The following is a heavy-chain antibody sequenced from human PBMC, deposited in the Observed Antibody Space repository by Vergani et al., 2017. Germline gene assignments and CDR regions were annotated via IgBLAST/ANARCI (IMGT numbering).Heavy chain of an antibody. CDR2: IFSNDEK. Sequence: QVTLEESGPVLVKPTETLTLTCTVSGFSLSDATMGVSWIRQPPGKALEWLAHIFSNDEKIYSTSLKSRLTISKDTAKSQVVLTMTNMDPVDTATYYCARKGSGYCSGGSCYYFDYWGQGTLVTVSS. D-gene: IGHD2-15*01. CDR1: GFSLSDATMG. CDR3: ARKGSGYCSGGSCYYFDY. J-gene: IGHJ4*02. V-gene: IGHV2-26*02.